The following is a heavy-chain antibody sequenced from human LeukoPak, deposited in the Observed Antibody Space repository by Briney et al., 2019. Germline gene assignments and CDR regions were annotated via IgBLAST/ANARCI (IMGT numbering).Heavy chain of an antibody. D-gene: IGHD4-23*01. CDR2: IYYSGST. CDR3: ARHSPALNSFAFDI. CDR1: GGSISNYY. J-gene: IGHJ3*02. Sequence: PSETLSLTCTVSGGSISNYYWSWLRQPPGKGLEWIGYIYYSGSTNYNPSLKSRVTISVDTSKNQFSLNLSSVTAADTAVYYCARHSPALNSFAFDIWGQGTMVTVSS. V-gene: IGHV4-59*08.